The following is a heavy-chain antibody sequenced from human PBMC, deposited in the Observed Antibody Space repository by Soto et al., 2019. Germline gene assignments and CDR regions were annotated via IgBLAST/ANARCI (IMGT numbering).Heavy chain of an antibody. J-gene: IGHJ4*02. CDR3: ARPVDYASSATGFGC. V-gene: IGHV5-51*01. Sequence: PGESLKISCKGSGYSYSTYWIAWVRQKPGKGLEFMGIIYPGDSDTRYSPSFQGQVTISADKTITTAYLQWSSLRASDTAMYYCARPVDYASSATGFGCCDQGTLGTVAS. D-gene: IGHD4-17*01. CDR2: IYPGDSDT. CDR1: GYSYSTYW.